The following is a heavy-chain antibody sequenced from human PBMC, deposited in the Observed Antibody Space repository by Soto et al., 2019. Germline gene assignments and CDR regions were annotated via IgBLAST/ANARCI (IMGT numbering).Heavy chain of an antibody. CDR1: GGTFSSYA. V-gene: IGHV1-69*13. Sequence: SVKVSCKASGGTFSSYAISWVRQVPGQGLEWMGGIIPIFGTANYAQKFQGRVTITADESTSTAYMELSSLRSEDTAVYYCARVFRYYYDSSGSPDYCGQGTLVTVSS. D-gene: IGHD3-22*01. CDR2: IIPIFGTA. CDR3: ARVFRYYYDSSGSPDY. J-gene: IGHJ4*02.